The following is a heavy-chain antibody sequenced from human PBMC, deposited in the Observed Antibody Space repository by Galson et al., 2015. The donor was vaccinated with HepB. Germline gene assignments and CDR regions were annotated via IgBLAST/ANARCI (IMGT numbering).Heavy chain of an antibody. CDR3: AKGASYGFWYFDL. CDR2: ISGSGGST. D-gene: IGHD5-18*01. Sequence: SLRLSCAASGFTFSSYAMSWVRQAPRKGLEWVSAISGSGGSTYYADSVKGRFTISRDNSKNTLYLQMNSLRAEDTAVYYCAKGASYGFWYFDLWGRGTLVTVSS. V-gene: IGHV3-23*01. CDR1: GFTFSSYA. J-gene: IGHJ2*01.